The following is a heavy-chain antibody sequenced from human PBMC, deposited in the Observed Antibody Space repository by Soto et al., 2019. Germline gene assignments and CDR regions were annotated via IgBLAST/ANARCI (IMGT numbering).Heavy chain of an antibody. CDR2: IYYSGGT. J-gene: IGHJ4*02. CDR1: GGSVSSGSDY. CDR3: ARVGITMKVVFAY. D-gene: IGHD3-22*01. Sequence: PSETLSLTCTVSGGSVSSGSDYWSWIRQPPGKGLEGIGYIYYSGGTNYNPSLKSRGTIAVDTAKNQFSLKLRSVTAADTAVYYCARVGITMKVVFAYWGQGTLVPVSS. V-gene: IGHV4-61*01.